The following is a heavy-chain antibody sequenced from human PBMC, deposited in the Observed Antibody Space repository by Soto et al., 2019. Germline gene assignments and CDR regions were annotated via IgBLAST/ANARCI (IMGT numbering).Heavy chain of an antibody. Sequence: QVQLVESGGGVVQPGRSLRLSCEASGFTFSSYGMHWVRQAPGKGLEWVAVIWYDGSNKYYADSVKGRFTISRDNSKNTLYLQMNSLRAEDTAVYYCARDPDYYDSSGSIDYWGQGTLVTVSS. CDR3: ARDPDYYDSSGSIDY. J-gene: IGHJ4*02. V-gene: IGHV3-33*01. CDR2: IWYDGSNK. D-gene: IGHD3-22*01. CDR1: GFTFSSYG.